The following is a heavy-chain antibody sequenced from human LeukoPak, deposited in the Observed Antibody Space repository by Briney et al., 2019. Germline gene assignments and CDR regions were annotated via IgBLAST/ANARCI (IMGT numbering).Heavy chain of an antibody. CDR1: GGSFSGYY. V-gene: IGHV4-34*01. CDR2: IYHSGST. CDR3: ARGYLFSTYYYDSSGYPHFDY. D-gene: IGHD3-22*01. Sequence: SETLSLTCAVYGGSFSGYYWSWIRQPPGKGLEWIGEIYHSGSTNYNPSLKSRVTISVDKSKNQFSLKLSSVTAADTAVYYCARGYLFSTYYYDSSGYPHFDYWGQGTLVTVSS. J-gene: IGHJ4*02.